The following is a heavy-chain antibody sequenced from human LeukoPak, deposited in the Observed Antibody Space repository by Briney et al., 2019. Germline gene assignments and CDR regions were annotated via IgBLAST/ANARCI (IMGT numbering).Heavy chain of an antibody. Sequence: SETLSLTCTVSGGSISSYYWSWIRRPPGKGLEWIGYIYYSGSTNYNPSLKSRVTISVDTSKNQFSLKLSSVTAADTAVYYCARHGSKFYYYYMDVWGKGTTVTVSS. V-gene: IGHV4-59*08. CDR3: ARHGSKFYYYYMDV. CDR1: GGSISSYY. J-gene: IGHJ6*03. CDR2: IYYSGST. D-gene: IGHD1-14*01.